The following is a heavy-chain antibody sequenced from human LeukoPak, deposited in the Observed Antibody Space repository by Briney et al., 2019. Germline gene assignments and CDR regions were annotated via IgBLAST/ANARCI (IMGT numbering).Heavy chain of an antibody. V-gene: IGHV1-2*02. CDR3: ARTAHRYCSSTSCQTFGY. J-gene: IGHJ4*02. CDR2: INPNSGGT. Sequence: VASVKVSCKASGYTFTGYYMHWVRQAPGQGLEWMGWINPNSGGTNYAQKFQGRVTMTRDTSISTAYMELSRLRSDDTAVYYCARTAHRYCSSTSCQTFGYWGQGTLVTVSS. D-gene: IGHD2-2*01. CDR1: GYTFTGYY.